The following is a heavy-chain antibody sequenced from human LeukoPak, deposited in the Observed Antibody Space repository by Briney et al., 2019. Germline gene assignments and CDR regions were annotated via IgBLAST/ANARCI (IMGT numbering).Heavy chain of an antibody. CDR1: GGTFSSYA. J-gene: IGHJ6*03. V-gene: IGHV1-69*13. D-gene: IGHD2-2*01. CDR3: ATTLVVVPAADYYYMDV. CDR2: IIPIFGTA. Sequence: ASVKVSCKASGGTFSSYAISWVRQAPGQGLEWMGGIIPIFGTANYAQKFQGRVTITADESTSTAYMELSSLRSEDTAVYYCATTLVVVPAADYYYMDVWGKGTTVTVSS.